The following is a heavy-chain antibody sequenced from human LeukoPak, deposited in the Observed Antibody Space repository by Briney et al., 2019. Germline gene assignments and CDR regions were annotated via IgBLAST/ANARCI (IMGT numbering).Heavy chain of an antibody. CDR3: ARNGFGELKNWFDP. CDR2: IIPIFGSA. D-gene: IGHD3-10*01. Sequence: ASVKVSCKAAGGTFSSDAISWVRQAPGQGLEWTGGIIPIFGSANYAQKFQGRVTITADESTSTAYMELSSLRSEDTAVYYCARNGFGELKNWFDPWGQGTLVTVSS. V-gene: IGHV1-69*13. CDR1: GGTFSSDA. J-gene: IGHJ5*02.